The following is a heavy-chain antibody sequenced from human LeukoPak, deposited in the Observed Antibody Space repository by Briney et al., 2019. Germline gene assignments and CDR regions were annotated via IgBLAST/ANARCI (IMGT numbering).Heavy chain of an antibody. CDR3: ARYHDYGDYKRYFDP. J-gene: IGHJ5*02. V-gene: IGHV3-30*04. CDR1: GFTFSSYA. Sequence: GGSLRLSCAASGFTFSSYAMSWVRQAPGKGLEWVAVISIDGRNEYYADSVKGRFTVSRDNSKNTLYLQMNSLRAEDTAVYYCARYHDYGDYKRYFDPWGQGILVTVSS. D-gene: IGHD4-17*01. CDR2: ISIDGRNE.